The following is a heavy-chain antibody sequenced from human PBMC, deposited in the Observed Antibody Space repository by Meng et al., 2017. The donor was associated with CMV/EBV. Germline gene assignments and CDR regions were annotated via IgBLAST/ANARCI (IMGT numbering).Heavy chain of an antibody. CDR2: ISAYNGNT. J-gene: IGHJ4*02. Sequence: QVQLVQSGAEVKKPGTSGKVSCTASGYTFTSYGISWVRQGTGQALEWMGLISAYNGNTKNPQKTQGRVTMSTDTSTSTAYMELRGLRSDDTAVYYCARDRTMVRGVTGYWGQGTLVTVSS. V-gene: IGHV1-18*01. D-gene: IGHD3-10*01. CDR3: ARDRTMVRGVTGY. CDR1: GYTFTSYG.